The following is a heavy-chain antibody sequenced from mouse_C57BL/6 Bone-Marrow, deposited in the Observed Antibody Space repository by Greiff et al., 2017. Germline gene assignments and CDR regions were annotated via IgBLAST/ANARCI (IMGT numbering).Heavy chain of an antibody. Sequence: VMLVESGAELVKPGASVKISCKASGYAFSSYWLNWVKQRPGKSLEWIGQIYPGDGDTNYNGKFKGKATLTADKSSSTAYMQLSSLTSDDSAVYFCARGAYWGQGTLVTVSA. CDR1: GYAFSSYW. CDR3: ARGAY. V-gene: IGHV1-80*01. J-gene: IGHJ3*01. CDR2: IYPGDGDT.